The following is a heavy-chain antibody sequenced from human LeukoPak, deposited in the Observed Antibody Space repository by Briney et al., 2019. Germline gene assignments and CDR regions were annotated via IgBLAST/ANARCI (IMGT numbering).Heavy chain of an antibody. Sequence: PGGSLRLSCAASGFTVSSNYVSWVRQAPGKGLEWVSVIYSGGSTYYADSVKGRFTISRDNSKNTLYLQMNSLRAEDTAVYYCAREWSRGGMDVWGQGTTVTVSS. V-gene: IGHV3-53*01. J-gene: IGHJ6*02. CDR2: IYSGGST. CDR1: GFTVSSNY. D-gene: IGHD2-15*01. CDR3: AREWSRGGMDV.